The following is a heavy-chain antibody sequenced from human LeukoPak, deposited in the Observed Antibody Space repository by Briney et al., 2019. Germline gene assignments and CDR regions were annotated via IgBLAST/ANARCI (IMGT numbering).Heavy chain of an antibody. V-gene: IGHV4-61*01. D-gene: IGHD3-22*01. J-gene: IGHJ4*02. CDR3: ARGQRIYDSSGYYFLKPFDY. Sequence: PSETLSLTCTVSGDSVSNGNYYWSWLRQPPGKALEWIGYIYYTGKTYYNPSLEGRVTILVDTSKNQFSLKLSSVTAADTAVYYCARGQRIYDSSGYYFLKPFDYWGQGTLVTVSS. CDR1: GDSVSNGNYY. CDR2: IYYTGKT.